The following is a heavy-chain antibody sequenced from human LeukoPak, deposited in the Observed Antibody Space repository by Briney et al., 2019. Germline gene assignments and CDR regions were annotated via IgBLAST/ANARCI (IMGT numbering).Heavy chain of an antibody. J-gene: IGHJ4*02. Sequence: GASVNVSFQSSGYIFTEYYMHWVRQAPGQGLEWMGWINPNSGGTNSAQKFQGRVTMTRDTSISTAYMELSRLTSDDTAVYYCARHPYSGSYHFDYWGQGTLVTVSS. D-gene: IGHD1-26*01. CDR3: ARHPYSGSYHFDY. V-gene: IGHV1-2*02. CDR2: INPNSGGT. CDR1: GYIFTEYY.